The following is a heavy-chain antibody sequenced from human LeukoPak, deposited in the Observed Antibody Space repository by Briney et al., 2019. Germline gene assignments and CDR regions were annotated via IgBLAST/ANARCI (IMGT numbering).Heavy chain of an antibody. D-gene: IGHD4-11*01. CDR1: GGSFSGYY. J-gene: IGHJ4*02. Sequence: SETLSLTCAVYGGSFSGYYWSWIRQPAGKGLEWIGRIYSSGSTNYNPSLKSRLTMSVDTSKNQFSLRLSSVTAADTAVYYCARDRGAGDYSTFFDYWGQGTLVTVSS. CDR3: ARDRGAGDYSTFFDY. V-gene: IGHV4-4*07. CDR2: IYSSGST.